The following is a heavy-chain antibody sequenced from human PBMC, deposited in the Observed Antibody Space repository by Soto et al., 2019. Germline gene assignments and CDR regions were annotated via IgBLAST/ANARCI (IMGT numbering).Heavy chain of an antibody. CDR2: INAGNGNT. Sequence: ASVKVSCKASGYTFTSYAMHWVRQAPGQRLEWMGWINAGNGNTKYSQKFQGRVTITRDTSASTAYMELSSLRSEDTAVYYCARVGFADYHDPSGYYPPWGQATLVTVSS. CDR1: GYTFTSYA. CDR3: ARVGFADYHDPSGYYPP. V-gene: IGHV1-3*01. D-gene: IGHD3-22*01. J-gene: IGHJ5*02.